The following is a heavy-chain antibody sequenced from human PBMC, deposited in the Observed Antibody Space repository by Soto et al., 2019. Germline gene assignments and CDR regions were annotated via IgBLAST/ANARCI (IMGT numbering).Heavy chain of an antibody. J-gene: IGHJ6*02. Sequence: PGGSLRLSCAASGFTCSSYSMNWVRQAPGKGLEWVSSISSSSSYIYYADSVKGRFTISRDNAKNSLYLQMNSLRAEDTAVYYCARAYSSSDYYYYGMDVWGQGTTVTVSS. CDR1: GFTCSSYS. D-gene: IGHD6-6*01. CDR2: ISSSSSYI. V-gene: IGHV3-21*01. CDR3: ARAYSSSDYYYYGMDV.